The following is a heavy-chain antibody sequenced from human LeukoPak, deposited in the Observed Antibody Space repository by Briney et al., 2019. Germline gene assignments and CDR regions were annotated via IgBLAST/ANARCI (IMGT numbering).Heavy chain of an antibody. CDR3: ARDSPSYYYDSSGYYYPY. CDR1: GFTFSSYW. CDR2: IKQDGSEK. J-gene: IGHJ4*02. V-gene: IGHV3-7*01. Sequence: GGSLRLSCAASGFTFSSYWMSWVRQAPGKGLEWVANIKQDGSEKYYVDSVKGRFTISRDNAKNSLYLQMNSLRAEDTAVYYCARDSPSYYYDSSGYYYPYWGQGTLVTVSS. D-gene: IGHD3-22*01.